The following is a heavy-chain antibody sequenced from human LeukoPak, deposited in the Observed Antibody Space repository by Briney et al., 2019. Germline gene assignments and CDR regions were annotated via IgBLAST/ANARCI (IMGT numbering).Heavy chain of an antibody. CDR1: EGTFSSYA. D-gene: IGHD6-6*01. J-gene: IGHJ4*02. Sequence: ASVKVSCKASEGTFSSYAISWVRQAPGQGLEWMGGIIPIFGTANYAQKFQGRVTITADESTSTAYMELSSLRSEDTAVYYCASTFEYSSSPAHDYWGQGTLVTVAS. V-gene: IGHV1-69*01. CDR2: IIPIFGTA. CDR3: ASTFEYSSSPAHDY.